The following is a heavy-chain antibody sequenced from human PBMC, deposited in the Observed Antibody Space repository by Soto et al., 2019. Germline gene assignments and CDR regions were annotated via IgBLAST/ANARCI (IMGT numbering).Heavy chain of an antibody. D-gene: IGHD5-12*01. CDR3: AKDRLDGYNLSHFDY. CDR1: GFTFSSYG. J-gene: IGHJ4*02. CDR2: ISYDGSNK. Sequence: GGSLRLSCAASGFTFSSYGMHWVRQAPGKGLEWVAVISYDGSNKYYADSVKGRFTISRDNSKNTLYLQMNSLRAEVTAVYYCAKDRLDGYNLSHFDYWGQGTLVTVSS. V-gene: IGHV3-30*18.